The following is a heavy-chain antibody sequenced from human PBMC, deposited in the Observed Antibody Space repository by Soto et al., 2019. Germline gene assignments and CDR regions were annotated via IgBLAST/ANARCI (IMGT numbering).Heavy chain of an antibody. V-gene: IGHV3-23*01. CDR3: GKVLGKNDYYPFDR. CDR1: GFTFSDYA. D-gene: IGHD3-10*01. CDR2: ISGGASVT. J-gene: IGHJ4*02. Sequence: XGSLCLSCAASGFTFSDYAMAWVRQAPGKGLEWVSTISGGASVTYYGDSVKGRFTISRDNAKKTLFLQLNRLSAEDTATYYCGKVLGKNDYYPFDRWGQGNQVTVSS.